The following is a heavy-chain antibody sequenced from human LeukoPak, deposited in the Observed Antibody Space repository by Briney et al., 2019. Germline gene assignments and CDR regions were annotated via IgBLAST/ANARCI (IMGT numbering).Heavy chain of an antibody. D-gene: IGHD6-13*01. CDR1: GDSFSSYY. CDR2: IHYSGNT. CDR3: ARHQGYASSWYADY. J-gene: IGHJ4*02. Sequence: SETLSLTCGVSGDSFSSYYWSWIRQPPGKGLEWIGYIHYSGNTNYNPSLKSRVTISADTSKNQFSLKLNSVTAADTAVYYCARHQGYASSWYADYWGQGALVTVSS. V-gene: IGHV4-59*01.